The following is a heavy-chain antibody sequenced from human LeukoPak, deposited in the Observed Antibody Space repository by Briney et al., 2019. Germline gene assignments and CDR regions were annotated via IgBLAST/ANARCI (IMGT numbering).Heavy chain of an antibody. J-gene: IGHJ4*02. CDR1: EFTFSSHA. CDR3: AREMRPLLGAAAGGDY. Sequence: GGSLGLSCVASEFTFSSHAMNWVRQAPGKGLEWVPSISSSSSYIYYADSVKGRFTISRDNAKNSLYLQMNSLRAEDTAVYYCAREMRPLLGAAAGGDYWGQGTLVTVSS. V-gene: IGHV3-21*01. CDR2: ISSSSSYI. D-gene: IGHD6-13*01.